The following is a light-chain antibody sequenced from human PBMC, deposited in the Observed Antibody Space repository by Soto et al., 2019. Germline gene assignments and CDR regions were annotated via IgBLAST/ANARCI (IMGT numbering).Light chain of an antibody. J-gene: IGLJ1*01. CDR1: SSNIGGNS. Sequence: QAVLNQPPSVSSAPGQRVTISCSGSSSNIGGNSVSWYQQLPGTAPKLLIYDDGKRPSGIPDRFSGSKSGTSATLGITGFQTGDEADYYCGSWDSSLSAYVFGTGTKV. CDR3: GSWDSSLSAYV. CDR2: DDG. V-gene: IGLV1-51*01.